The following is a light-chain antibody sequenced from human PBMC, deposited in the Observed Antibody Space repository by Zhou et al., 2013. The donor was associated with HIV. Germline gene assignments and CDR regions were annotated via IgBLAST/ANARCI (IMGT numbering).Light chain of an antibody. Sequence: QSVLTQPPSVSAAPGQKVTISCSGGSSNIGSNYVSWYQQLPGAAPKLLIYDNNKRPSGIPDRFSGSKSGTSATLGLTGSPDPGTRPDYYCGTWDSSLSALVFGGGTKLTVL. CDR2: DNN. V-gene: IGLV1-51*01. J-gene: IGLJ3*02. CDR1: SSNIGSNY. CDR3: GTWDSSLSALV.